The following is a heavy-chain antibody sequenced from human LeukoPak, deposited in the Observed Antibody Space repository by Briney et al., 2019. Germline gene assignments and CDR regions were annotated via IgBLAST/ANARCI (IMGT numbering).Heavy chain of an antibody. J-gene: IGHJ4*02. Sequence: GGSLRLSCAASGFIFSDYWMHWVRQGPGKGLVWVSRIKSDGSSTSYAESVKGRFTISRDNAKNTVYVHMNSLRDEDTAVYYCARGGRYAYFLDYWGQGTLVTVTS. D-gene: IGHD3-16*01. V-gene: IGHV3-74*01. CDR1: GFIFSDYW. CDR2: IKSDGSST. CDR3: ARGGRYAYFLDY.